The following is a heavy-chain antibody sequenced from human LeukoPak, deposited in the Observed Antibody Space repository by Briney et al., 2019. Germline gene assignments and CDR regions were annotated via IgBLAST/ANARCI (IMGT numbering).Heavy chain of an antibody. CDR1: GGSISSYY. CDR3: ARGNPDLREGVVFDP. Sequence: SETLSLTCTVSGGSISSYYWSWIRQPAGKGLEWIGRIYTSGSTNYNPSLKSRVTMSVDTSKDQFSLKLSSVTAADTAVYYCARGNPDLREGVVFDPWGQGTLVTVSS. CDR2: IYTSGST. V-gene: IGHV4-4*07. J-gene: IGHJ5*02. D-gene: IGHD2-15*01.